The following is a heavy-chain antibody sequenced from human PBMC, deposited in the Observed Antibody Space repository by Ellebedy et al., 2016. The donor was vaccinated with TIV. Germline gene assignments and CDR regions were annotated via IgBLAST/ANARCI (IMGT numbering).Heavy chain of an antibody. D-gene: IGHD3-10*01. J-gene: IGHJ5*02. V-gene: IGHV4-39*01. CDR3: ARWFGELLYVRWFDP. CDR2: IYHSGST. CDR1: GGSLSSSSSY. Sequence: SETLSLTCIVSGGSLSSSSSYWAWIRQPPGKGLEWIGSIYHSGSTYYNPSLKSRVTISVDTSKNQFSLKLTSVTAAETAEYYCARWFGELLYVRWFDPWGQGTLVTVSS.